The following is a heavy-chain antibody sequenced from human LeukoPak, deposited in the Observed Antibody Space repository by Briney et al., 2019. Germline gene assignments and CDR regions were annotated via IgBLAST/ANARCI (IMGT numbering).Heavy chain of an antibody. J-gene: IGHJ4*02. V-gene: IGHV4-59*08. D-gene: IGHD6-19*01. Sequence: SETLSLTCTVSGGSISSYYWSWIRQPPGKGLEWIGYIYYSGSTNYNPSLKSRVTISVDTSKNQFSLKLSSVTAADTAVYYCAGAVAGWYYFDYWGQGTLVTVPS. CDR2: IYYSGST. CDR3: AGAVAGWYYFDY. CDR1: GGSISSYY.